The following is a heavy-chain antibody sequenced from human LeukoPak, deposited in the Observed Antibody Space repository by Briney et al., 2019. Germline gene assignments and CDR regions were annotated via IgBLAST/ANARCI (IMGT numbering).Heavy chain of an antibody. CDR1: GFTFSSYA. CDR3: AKLGYGDTAGYFDY. CDR2: ISGSGGST. D-gene: IGHD4-17*01. V-gene: IGHV3-23*01. Sequence: GGSLRLSCAASGFTFSSYAMSWVRQAPGKGLEWVSAISGSGGSTYYADSVKGRSTISRDNSKNTLYLQMNSLRAEDTAVYYCAKLGYGDTAGYFDYWGQGTLVTVSS. J-gene: IGHJ4*02.